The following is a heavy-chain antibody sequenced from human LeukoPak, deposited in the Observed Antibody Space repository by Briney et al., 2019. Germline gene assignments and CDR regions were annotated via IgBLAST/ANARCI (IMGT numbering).Heavy chain of an antibody. CDR3: ARDYYGSGSYLTPYNWFDP. V-gene: IGHV1-18*01. CDR1: GYTFTSYG. D-gene: IGHD3-10*01. J-gene: IGHJ5*02. Sequence: ASVKVSCKASGYTFTSYGVSWVRQAPGQGLEWMGWISAYNGNTNYAQKLQGRVAMTTDTSTSTAYMELRSLRSDDTAVCYCARDYYGSGSYLTPYNWFDPWGQGTLVTVSS. CDR2: ISAYNGNT.